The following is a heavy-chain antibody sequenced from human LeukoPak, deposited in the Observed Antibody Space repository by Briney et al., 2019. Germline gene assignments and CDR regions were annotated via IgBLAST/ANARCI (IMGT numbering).Heavy chain of an antibody. V-gene: IGHV1-18*01. CDR2: INPYNGDT. CDR3: ARGPSYGDYALFN. CDR1: GYSFSSYG. J-gene: IGHJ4*02. Sequence: GASVKVSCKTSGYSFSSYGISWVRQAPGQGLEWMGWINPYNGDTTYAQKLQGRVTMTTDKSTNTAYMELRSLRSDDTAVYYCARGPSYGDYALFNWGQVTLVTVSS. D-gene: IGHD4-17*01.